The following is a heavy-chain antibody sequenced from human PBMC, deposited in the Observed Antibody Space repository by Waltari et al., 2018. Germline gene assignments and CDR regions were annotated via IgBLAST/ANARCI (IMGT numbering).Heavy chain of an antibody. CDR1: GYTFTGDY. Sequence: QVQLVQSGAEVKKPGASVKVSCKASGYTFTGDYMHWVRQAPGQGLEWRGRINPNSGGTKFAQKFQGRITVTRDTSISTAYMELSRLRSDDTAVYYCAREIEWRNVVDIWGQGTMVTVSS. CDR2: INPNSGGT. D-gene: IGHD3-3*01. V-gene: IGHV1-2*06. J-gene: IGHJ3*02. CDR3: AREIEWRNVVDI.